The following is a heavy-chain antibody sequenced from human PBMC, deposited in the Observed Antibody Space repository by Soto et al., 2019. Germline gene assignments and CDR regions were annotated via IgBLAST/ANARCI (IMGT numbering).Heavy chain of an antibody. V-gene: IGHV3-30*03. J-gene: IGHJ4*01. Sequence: PGGSLRLSCVASRLTFSNYGMHWVRQAPGKGLEWVAVISYESISRVYRDSVRGRFTISRDHSRNTLYLHMNSLTPEDTAVYYCAREAGCSGTNCNVYFDYGGLGTVVTVSS. CDR3: AREAGCSGTNCNVYFDY. D-gene: IGHD2-15*01. CDR2: ISYESISR. CDR1: RLTFSNYG.